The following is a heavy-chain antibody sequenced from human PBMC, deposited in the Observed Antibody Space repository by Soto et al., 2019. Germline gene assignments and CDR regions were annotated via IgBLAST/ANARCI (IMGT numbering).Heavy chain of an antibody. D-gene: IGHD1-26*01. CDR2: ISAYNGNT. J-gene: IGHJ6*02. CDR3: ARGSGSYGVGYYYGMDV. CDR1: GYTFTSYG. V-gene: IGHV1-18*04. Sequence: ASVKVSCKASGYTFTSYGISWVRQAPGQGLEWMGWISAYNGNTNYAQKLQGRVTMATDTSTSTAYMELRSLRSDDTAVYYCARGSGSYGVGYYYGMDVWGQGTTVTVSS.